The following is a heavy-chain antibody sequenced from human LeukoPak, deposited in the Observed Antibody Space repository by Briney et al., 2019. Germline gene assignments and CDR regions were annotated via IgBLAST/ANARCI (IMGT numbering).Heavy chain of an antibody. CDR3: ARVVVVTAIRQSCYFDY. CDR1: GGSISSSSYY. CDR2: IYYSGST. V-gene: IGHV4-39*01. Sequence: SETLSLTCTVSGGSISSSSYYWGWIRQPPGKGLEWIGSIYYSGSTYYNPSLKSRVTISVDTSKNQFSLKLSSVTAADTAVYYCARVVVVTAIRQSCYFDYWGQGTLVTVSS. D-gene: IGHD2-21*02. J-gene: IGHJ4*02.